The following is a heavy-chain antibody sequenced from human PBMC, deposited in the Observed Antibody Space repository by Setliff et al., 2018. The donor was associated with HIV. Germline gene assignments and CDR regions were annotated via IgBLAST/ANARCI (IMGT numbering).Heavy chain of an antibody. CDR3: ARYQYYYDSSGYRWPIDY. CDR2: ISAYNGNT. CDR1: GYTFTSYG. J-gene: IGHJ4*02. Sequence: ASVKVSCQASGYTFTSYGISWVRQAPGKGLEWMGWISAYNGNTNYAQKLQGRVTMTTDTSTSTAYMELRSLRSDDTAVYYCARYQYYYDSSGYRWPIDYWGQGTLVTVSS. D-gene: IGHD3-22*01. V-gene: IGHV1-18*01.